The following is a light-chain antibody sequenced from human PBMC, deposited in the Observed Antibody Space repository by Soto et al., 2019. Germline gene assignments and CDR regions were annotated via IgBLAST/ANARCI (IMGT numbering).Light chain of an antibody. CDR1: SSDVGSYNY. V-gene: IGLV2-14*03. CDR2: DVS. CDR3: SSYTTISTWV. Sequence: QSALTQPASVTGSPGQSITISCTGTSSDVGSYNYVSWYQQHPGKVPKLMIHDVSNRPSGVSYRFSGSKSGNTASLTISGLHAEDEADYYCSSYTTISTWVFGGGTKLTVL. J-gene: IGLJ3*02.